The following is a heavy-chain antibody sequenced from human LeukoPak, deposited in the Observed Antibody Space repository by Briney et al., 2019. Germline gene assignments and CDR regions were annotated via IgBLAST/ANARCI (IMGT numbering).Heavy chain of an antibody. CDR1: GFTFSSYW. Sequence: PGGSLRLSCAASGFTFSSYWMSWVRQAPGKGLEWVANIKQDGSEKYYVDSVKGRFSISRDNAKNSLYLQMNSLRAEDTAVYYCVTNFDPDVDWGQGTLVTVSS. J-gene: IGHJ4*02. D-gene: IGHD3-9*01. V-gene: IGHV3-7*01. CDR2: IKQDGSEK. CDR3: VTNFDPDVD.